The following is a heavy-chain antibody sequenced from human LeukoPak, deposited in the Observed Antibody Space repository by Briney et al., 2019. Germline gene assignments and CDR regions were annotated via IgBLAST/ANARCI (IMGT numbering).Heavy chain of an antibody. CDR2: ISYDGSNK. D-gene: IGHD4-23*01. V-gene: IGHV3-30-3*01. Sequence: GGSLRLSCAASGFTFSSYAMHWVRQAPGKGLEWVAVISYDGSNKYYADSVKGRFTISRDNSKNTLYLQMNSLRAEDTAVYYCATSPGRRWPPHFDYWGQGTLVTVSS. CDR1: GFTFSSYA. CDR3: ATSPGRRWPPHFDY. J-gene: IGHJ4*02.